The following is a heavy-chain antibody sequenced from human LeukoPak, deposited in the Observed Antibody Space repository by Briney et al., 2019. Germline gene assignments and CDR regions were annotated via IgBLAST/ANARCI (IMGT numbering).Heavy chain of an antibody. Sequence: PGGSLRLSCAASGFTFSSYDMHWVRQAPGKGLEWVAFIRYDGSNKYYADSVKGRFTISRDNSKNTLYLQMNSLRAEDTAVYYCAKEEVGIQIWLDYWGQGTLVTVSS. CDR2: IRYDGSNK. D-gene: IGHD5-18*01. CDR3: AKEEVGIQIWLDY. V-gene: IGHV3-30*02. CDR1: GFTFSSYD. J-gene: IGHJ4*02.